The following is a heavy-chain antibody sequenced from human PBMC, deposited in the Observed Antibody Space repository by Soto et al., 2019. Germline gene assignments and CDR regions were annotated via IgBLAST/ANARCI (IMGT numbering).Heavy chain of an antibody. J-gene: IGHJ5*02. D-gene: IGHD2-2*01. Sequence: QVQLQQWGAGLLKPSETLSLTCAVYGGSFSGYYWSWIRQPPGKGLEWIGEINHSGSTNYNPSLKSRVTISVDTSKNQFSLKLSSVTAADTAVYYCARGIYIVVVPAATNWFDPWGQGTLVTVSS. CDR2: INHSGST. CDR3: ARGIYIVVVPAATNWFDP. CDR1: GGSFSGYY. V-gene: IGHV4-34*01.